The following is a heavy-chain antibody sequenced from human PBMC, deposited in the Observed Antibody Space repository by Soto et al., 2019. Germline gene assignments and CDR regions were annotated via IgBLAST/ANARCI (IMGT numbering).Heavy chain of an antibody. D-gene: IGHD4-17*01. V-gene: IGHV3-15*01. CDR3: TTGYTYGDYGLDYYGMDV. CDR1: GFTFSNAW. Sequence: SLRLSCAASGFTFSNAWMSWVRQAPGKGLEWVGRIKSKTDGGTTDYAAPVKGRFTISRDDSKNTLYLQMNSLKTEDTAVYYCTTGYTYGDYGLDYYGMDVWGQGTTVTVSS. J-gene: IGHJ6*02. CDR2: IKSKTDGGTT.